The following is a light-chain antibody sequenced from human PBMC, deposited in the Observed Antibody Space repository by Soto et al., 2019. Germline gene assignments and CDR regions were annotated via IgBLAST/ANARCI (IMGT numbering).Light chain of an antibody. J-gene: IGKJ4*01. CDR2: AAS. Sequence: DIQMTQSSSSLSASVGDRVTITCRASQSISNYLNWYQQKPGKAPKVLIYAASSLQSGVPSRFSGSGSGTDFSLTISSLQPEDFATYYCQQSYSFPLTFGGGTKVEIK. CDR3: QQSYSFPLT. CDR1: QSISNY. V-gene: IGKV1-39*01.